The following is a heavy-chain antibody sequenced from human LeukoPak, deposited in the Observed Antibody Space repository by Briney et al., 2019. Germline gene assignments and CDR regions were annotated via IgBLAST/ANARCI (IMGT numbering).Heavy chain of an antibody. J-gene: IGHJ6*02. D-gene: IGHD1-26*01. CDR3: AKCGTRNNYYGYGVDV. Sequence: GGSLRLSCAASGFTFSDYYMSWIRQAPGKGLEWISYISVSGSYTNYADSVKGRFTISRDNAKNSLYLQMISLRAEDTAVYYCAKCGTRNNYYGYGVDVWGQGTTVIVSS. CDR1: GFTFSDYY. V-gene: IGHV3-11*03. CDR2: ISVSGSYT.